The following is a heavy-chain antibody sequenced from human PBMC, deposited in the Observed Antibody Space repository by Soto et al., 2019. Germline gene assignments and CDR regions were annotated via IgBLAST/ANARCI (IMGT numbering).Heavy chain of an antibody. CDR3: AREGGYYNRGTSPVYYMDV. Sequence: GASVKVSCKVSGGTLSSETISWLRQAPGQGLEWMGRIIPLLGIGNYAQKFQGRVTITEDISTNTGYMELSSLTSQDTAIYCAREGGYYNRGTSPVYYMDVGGKGPRVTV. CDR2: IIPLLGIG. D-gene: IGHD3-22*01. J-gene: IGHJ6*03. V-gene: IGHV1-69*04. CDR1: GGTLSSET.